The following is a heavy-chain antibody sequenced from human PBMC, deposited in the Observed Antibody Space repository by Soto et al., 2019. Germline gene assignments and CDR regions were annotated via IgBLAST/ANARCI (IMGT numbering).Heavy chain of an antibody. J-gene: IGHJ4*02. CDR1: GFTFSSYS. V-gene: IGHV3-48*02. D-gene: IGHD5-18*01. CDR2: ISSSISTM. CDR3: AREVRDTDVADFDY. Sequence: EVQLVESGGGLVQPGGSLRLSCAASGFTFSSYSMNWVRQAPGKGLEWLSYISSSISTMHYADSVKGRFTISRDNAKNSLYLQINSLRDDDTAVYYCAREVRDTDVADFDYWGQGTLVTVSS.